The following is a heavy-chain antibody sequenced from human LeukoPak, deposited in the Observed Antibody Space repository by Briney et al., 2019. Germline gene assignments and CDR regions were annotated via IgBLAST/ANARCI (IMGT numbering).Heavy chain of an antibody. D-gene: IGHD4-17*01. CDR3: ARDSPMTTVTTTYLNI. CDR2: ISYDGSKT. CDR1: GFTFSNYA. Sequence: GGSLRLSCAASGFTFSNYAMHWVRQAPGKGLEWVAVISYDGSKTYYADSVKGRFTISRDNSKNTLYLQMNSLRAEDTAVYYCARDSPMTTVTTTYLNIWGQGTMVTVSS. V-gene: IGHV3-30-3*01. J-gene: IGHJ3*02.